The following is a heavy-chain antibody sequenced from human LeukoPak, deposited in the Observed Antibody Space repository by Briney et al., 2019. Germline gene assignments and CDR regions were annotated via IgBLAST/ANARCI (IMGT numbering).Heavy chain of an antibody. CDR3: ARQDGGY. V-gene: IGHV1-18*01. Sequence: ASVKVSCKASGYTFTTYGFGWVRQAPGQGLEWMGWITTNNGNTNYAQKLQGRVTMTTDTSTSTAYMELRSLRSDDTAVYYCARQDGGYWGQGTLVTVSS. CDR1: GYTFTTYG. CDR2: ITTNNGNT. D-gene: IGHD3-16*01. J-gene: IGHJ4*02.